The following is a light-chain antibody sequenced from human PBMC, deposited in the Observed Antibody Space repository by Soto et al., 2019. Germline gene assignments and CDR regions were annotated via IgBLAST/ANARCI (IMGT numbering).Light chain of an antibody. CDR3: CSYAGSSTYYV. Sequence: QSALTQPASVSGSPGQSITISCTGTSSDVGSHNLVSWYQQHPGKAPKLMIYEGSKRPSGVSNRFPGSKSGNTASLTISGLQAEDEADYYCCSYAGSSTYYVFGTGTKLTVL. V-gene: IGLV2-23*01. CDR1: SSDVGSHNL. J-gene: IGLJ1*01. CDR2: EGS.